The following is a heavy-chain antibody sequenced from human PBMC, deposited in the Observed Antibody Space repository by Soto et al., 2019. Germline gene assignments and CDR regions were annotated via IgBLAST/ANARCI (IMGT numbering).Heavy chain of an antibody. CDR3: AREYCSSTSCLNWFDP. V-gene: IGHV3-48*01. D-gene: IGHD2-2*01. J-gene: IGHJ5*02. Sequence: GSLRLSCAASGFTFSSYSMNWVRQAPGKGLEWVSYISSSSSTIYYADSVKGRFTISRDNAKNSLYLQMNSLRAEDTAVYYCAREYCSSTSCLNWFDPWGQGTPVTVSS. CDR2: ISSSSSTI. CDR1: GFTFSSYS.